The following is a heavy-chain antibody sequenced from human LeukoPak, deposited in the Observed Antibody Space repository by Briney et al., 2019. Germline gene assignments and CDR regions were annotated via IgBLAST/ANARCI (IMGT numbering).Heavy chain of an antibody. CDR1: GFTVSSNY. V-gene: IGHV3-53*01. CDR2: IYSGGST. D-gene: IGHD3-10*01. CDR3: ASPWGGSGSYRPYTGGEYYYYGMDV. J-gene: IGHJ6*02. Sequence: GGSLRLSCAASGFTVSSNYMSWVRQAPGKGLEWVSVIYSGGSTYYADSVKGRFTISRDNSKNTLYLQMNSLRAEDTAVYYCASPWGGSGSYRPYTGGEYYYYGMDVWGQGTTVTVSS.